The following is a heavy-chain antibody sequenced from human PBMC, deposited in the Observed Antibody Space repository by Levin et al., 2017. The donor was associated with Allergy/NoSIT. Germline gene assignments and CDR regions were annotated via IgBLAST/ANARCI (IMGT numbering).Heavy chain of an antibody. Sequence: ASVKVSCKASGYTFAAYFMHWVRQAPGRGLEWMGWINPNTGGTDYAQKFQGRVTMTRDTSISTAYMELNRLRFDDTAVYYCARQGLSSGTYFDIWGQGTLVTVSS. CDR2: INPNTGGT. D-gene: IGHD1-26*01. V-gene: IGHV1-2*02. J-gene: IGHJ4*02. CDR3: ARQGLSSGTYFDI. CDR1: GYTFAAYF.